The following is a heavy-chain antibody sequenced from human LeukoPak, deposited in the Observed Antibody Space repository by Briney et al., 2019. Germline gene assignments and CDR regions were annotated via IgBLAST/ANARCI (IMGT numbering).Heavy chain of an antibody. J-gene: IGHJ4*02. CDR2: INPSGGST. CDR1: GYTFTSYY. CDR3: VRDFHVRLYDTGGYSY. D-gene: IGHD3-22*01. Sequence: AASVKVSCKASGYTFTSYYMHWVRQAPGQGLEWMGRINPSGGSTSYAQKFQGRVTMTRDMSTSTVYMELSSLRAEDAAVYYCVRDFHVRLYDTGGYSYWGQGTLVTVSS. V-gene: IGHV1-46*01.